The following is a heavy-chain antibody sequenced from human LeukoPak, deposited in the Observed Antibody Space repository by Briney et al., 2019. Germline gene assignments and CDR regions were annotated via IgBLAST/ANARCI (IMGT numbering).Heavy chain of an antibody. V-gene: IGHV5-51*01. J-gene: IGHJ4*02. Sequence: GESLKISCKGSGYSFTSYWIGWVRQMPGKGLEWMGIIYPGGSDTRYSPSFQGQVTISADKSISTAYLQWSSLKASDTAMYYCARRVAVAGNLFDYWGQGTLVTVS. D-gene: IGHD6-19*01. CDR2: IYPGGSDT. CDR1: GYSFTSYW. CDR3: ARRVAVAGNLFDY.